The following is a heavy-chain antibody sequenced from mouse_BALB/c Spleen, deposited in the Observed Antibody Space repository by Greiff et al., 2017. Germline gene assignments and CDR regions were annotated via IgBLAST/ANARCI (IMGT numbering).Heavy chain of an antibody. J-gene: IGHJ4*01. CDR3: ARALYGSSPYYAMDY. CDR1: GFNIKDTY. D-gene: IGHD1-1*01. CDR2: IDPANGNT. V-gene: IGHV14-3*02. Sequence: EVHLVESGAELVKPGASVKLSCTASGFNIKDTYMHWVKQRPEQGLEWIGRIDPANGNTKYDPKFQGKATITADTSSNTAYLQLSSLTSEDTAVYYCARALYGSSPYYAMDYWGQGTSVTVSS.